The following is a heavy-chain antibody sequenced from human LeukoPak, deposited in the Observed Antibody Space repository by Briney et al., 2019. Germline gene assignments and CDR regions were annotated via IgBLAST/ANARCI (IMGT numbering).Heavy chain of an antibody. CDR2: IYYTGST. CDR3: ASGGALIATLAY. J-gene: IGHJ4*02. V-gene: IGHV4-59*12. CDR1: GGSISSYY. D-gene: IGHD2-21*01. Sequence: SETLSLTCTVSGGSISSYYWSWIRQPPGKGLEWIGYIYYTGSTNYNPSLKSRLTISVDTSKNQFSLKLSSVTAADTAVYYCASGGALIATLAYWGQGTLVTVSS.